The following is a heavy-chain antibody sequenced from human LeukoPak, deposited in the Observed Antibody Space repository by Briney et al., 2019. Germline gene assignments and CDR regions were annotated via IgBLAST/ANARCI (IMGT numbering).Heavy chain of an antibody. D-gene: IGHD3-10*01. CDR2: IYSSGST. Sequence: PSQTLSLTCTVSGGSISSGSYYWSWIRQPAGKGLEWIGRIYSSGSTNYNPSLKSRVTISLDTSKNQFSLKLSSVTAADTAVYYCARYGSGNFDYWGQGTLVTVSS. CDR1: GGSISSGSYY. CDR3: ARYGSGNFDY. V-gene: IGHV4-61*02. J-gene: IGHJ4*02.